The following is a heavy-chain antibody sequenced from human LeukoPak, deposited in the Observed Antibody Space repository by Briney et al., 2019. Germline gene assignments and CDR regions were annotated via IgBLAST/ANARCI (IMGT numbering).Heavy chain of an antibody. J-gene: IGHJ4*02. CDR3: AREKLDTRGYVDY. V-gene: IGHV3-7*01. D-gene: IGHD3-22*01. CDR1: GFTFSRYW. CDR2: MNQDGSEI. Sequence: PGGSLRLSCVGSGFTFSRYWLNWVRQAPGKGLEWVANMNQDGSEIYYLDSVKGRFTISRDNAKNLLYLQMNSLRAEDTAVYYCAREKLDTRGYVDYWGQGTLVTVSS.